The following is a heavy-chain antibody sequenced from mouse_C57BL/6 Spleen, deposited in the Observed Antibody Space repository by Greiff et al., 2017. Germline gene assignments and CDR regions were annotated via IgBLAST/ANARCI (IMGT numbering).Heavy chain of an antibody. CDR2: IDPETGGT. Sequence: QVQLQQSGAELVRPGASVTLSCKASGYTFTDYEMHWVKQTPVHGLEWIGAIDPETGGTAYNQKFKGKAILTADKSSSTAYMELRSLTSEDSAVYYCTRYVGTGYFDVWGTGTTVTVSS. V-gene: IGHV1-15*01. CDR3: TRYVGTGYFDV. D-gene: IGHD4-1*01. J-gene: IGHJ1*03. CDR1: GYTFTDYE.